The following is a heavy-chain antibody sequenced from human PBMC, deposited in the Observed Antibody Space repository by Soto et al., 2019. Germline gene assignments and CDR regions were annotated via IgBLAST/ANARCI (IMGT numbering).Heavy chain of an antibody. CDR2: IYYSGST. V-gene: IGHV4-39*01. CDR1: GGSISSSSYY. Sequence: SETLSLTCTVSGGSISSSSYYWGWIRQPPGKGLEWIGSIYYSGSTYYNPSLKSRVTISVDTSKNQFSLKLSSVTAADTAVYYCARRGWGWGSYFDYWGQGTLVTVSS. D-gene: IGHD7-27*01. J-gene: IGHJ4*02. CDR3: ARRGWGWGSYFDY.